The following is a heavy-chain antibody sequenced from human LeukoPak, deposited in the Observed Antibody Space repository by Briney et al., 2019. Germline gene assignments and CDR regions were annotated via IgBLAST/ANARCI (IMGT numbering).Heavy chain of an antibody. D-gene: IGHD2-2*01. J-gene: IGHJ5*02. CDR1: GYTFTSYD. Sequence: ASVKVSCKASGYTFTSYDINWVRQATGQGLEWMGWMNPNSGNTGYAQKFQGRVTTTRNTSISTAYMELSSLRSEDTAVYYCARDPGYCSSVTCYNYFDPWGQGTLVTVSS. CDR2: MNPNSGNT. V-gene: IGHV1-8*01. CDR3: ARDPGYCSSVTCYNYFDP.